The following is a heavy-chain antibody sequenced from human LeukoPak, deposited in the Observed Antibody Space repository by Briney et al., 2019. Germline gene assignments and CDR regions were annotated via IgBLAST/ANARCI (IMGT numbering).Heavy chain of an antibody. CDR2: ISSSGSTI. CDR1: GFTFSSYV. D-gene: IGHD5-18*01. J-gene: IGHJ4*02. Sequence: GGSLRLSCAASGFTFSSYVMSWVRQAPGKGLEWVSYISSSGSTIYYADSVKGRFTISRDNAKNSLYLQMNSLRAEDTAVYYCARVVGLLLPRGYSYGYGDYWGQGTLVTVSS. CDR3: ARVVGLLLPRGYSYGYGDY. V-gene: IGHV3-48*04.